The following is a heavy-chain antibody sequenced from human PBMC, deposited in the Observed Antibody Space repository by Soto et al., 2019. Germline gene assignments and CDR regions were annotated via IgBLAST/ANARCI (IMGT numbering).Heavy chain of an antibody. CDR2: IKQDGSDE. CDR3: ARVDKFLYSSNDF. J-gene: IGHJ4*02. Sequence: EVQLVESGGGLVRPGGSLRLSCAVSGFTFRDYWMSWVRQAPGKGLEWVANIKQDGSDEYYVDSMKGRISISRDNAGNSLHLQMNSLRAEDTAVYFCARVDKFLYSSNDFWGQGTLVTVSS. V-gene: IGHV3-7*03. D-gene: IGHD2-8*01. CDR1: GFTFRDYW.